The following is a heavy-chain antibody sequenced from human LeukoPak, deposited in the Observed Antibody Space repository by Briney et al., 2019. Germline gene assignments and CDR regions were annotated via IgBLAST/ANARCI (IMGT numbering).Heavy chain of an antibody. Sequence: ASVKVSCKASGYTFTSYYMHWVRQAPGQGLEWMGKINPSGGSTSYAQKFQGRVTMTRDTSTSTVYMELSSLRSEDTAVYYCARGANFFGVVENNWFDPWGQGTLVTVSS. V-gene: IGHV1-46*01. CDR1: GYTFTSYY. J-gene: IGHJ5*02. D-gene: IGHD3-3*01. CDR2: INPSGGST. CDR3: ARGANFFGVVENNWFDP.